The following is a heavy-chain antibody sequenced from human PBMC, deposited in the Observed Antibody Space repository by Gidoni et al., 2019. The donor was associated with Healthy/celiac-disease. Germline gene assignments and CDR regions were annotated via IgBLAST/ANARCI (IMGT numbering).Heavy chain of an antibody. CDR1: GYTFTSYY. Sequence: QVQLVQSGAEVKTPGASVKVSCKASGYTFTSYYMHWVRQAPGQGLEWMGIINPSGGSTSYAKKFQGRVTMTRDTSTSKVYMELSSLRSEDTAVYYCAREPRNYYDSSGYYYEFDYWGQGTLVTVSS. J-gene: IGHJ4*02. CDR3: AREPRNYYDSSGYYYEFDY. CDR2: INPSGGST. D-gene: IGHD3-22*01. V-gene: IGHV1-46*01.